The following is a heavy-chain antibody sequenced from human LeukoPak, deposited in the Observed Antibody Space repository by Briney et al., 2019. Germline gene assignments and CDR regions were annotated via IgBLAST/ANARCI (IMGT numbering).Heavy chain of an antibody. V-gene: IGHV4-39*07. J-gene: IGHJ4*02. CDR1: GGSISSSSYY. D-gene: IGHD2-15*01. CDR3: ARAPRDCSGGSCYLGFDY. Sequence: SETLSLTCTVSGGSISSSSYYWGWIRQPPGKGLEWIGSIYYSGSTYYNPSLKSRVTISVDTSKNQFSLKLSSVTAADTAVYYCARAPRDCSGGSCYLGFDYWGQGTLVTVSS. CDR2: IYYSGST.